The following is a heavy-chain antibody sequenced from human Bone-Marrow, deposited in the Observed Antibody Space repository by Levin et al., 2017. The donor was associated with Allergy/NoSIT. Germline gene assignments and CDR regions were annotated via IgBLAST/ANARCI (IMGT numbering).Heavy chain of an antibody. D-gene: IGHD5-18*01. J-gene: IGHJ4*02. CDR3: AREKPGHTYAFDY. CDR2: ISSDSGFT. V-gene: IGHV3-11*05. Sequence: SGGSLRLSCAASGFIFSDYYMTWIRQAPGTGLEWVSYISSDSGFTNHADAVKGRFSISRDNVKNSLYLQMNSLRAEDTAVYYCAREKPGHTYAFDYWGQGTLVTVSS. CDR1: GFIFSDYY.